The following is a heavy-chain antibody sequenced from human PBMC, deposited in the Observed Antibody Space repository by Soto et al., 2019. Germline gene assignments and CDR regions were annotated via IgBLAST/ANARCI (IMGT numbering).Heavy chain of an antibody. Sequence: GGSLRLSCGASGFTFSTYAMTWVRQAPGAGLEWVSTITNTGGRTKYTDSVKGRFTISRDKSKNTLYLQMNSLRAEDTAVYYCASGYCSGGSCYPYYFDYWGQGILVTVSS. D-gene: IGHD2-15*01. CDR3: ASGYCSGGSCYPYYFDY. J-gene: IGHJ4*02. CDR2: ITNTGGRT. V-gene: IGHV3-23*01. CDR1: GFTFSTYA.